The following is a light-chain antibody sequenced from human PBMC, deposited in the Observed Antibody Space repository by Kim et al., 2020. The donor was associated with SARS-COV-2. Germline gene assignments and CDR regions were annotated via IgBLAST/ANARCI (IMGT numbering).Light chain of an antibody. V-gene: IGKV3-11*01. Sequence: SLSPGERATLSCRASQSVSRSLAWYQQKPGQAPRLLIYDASNRAPGIPASFSGSGSGTDFTLTISSLEPEDFAVYYCQQCSSWPLTFGGGTKVEI. CDR1: QSVSRS. CDR3: QQCSSWPLT. J-gene: IGKJ4*01. CDR2: DAS.